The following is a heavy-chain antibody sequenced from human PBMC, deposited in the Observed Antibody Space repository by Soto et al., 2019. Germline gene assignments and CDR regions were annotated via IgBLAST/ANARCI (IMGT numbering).Heavy chain of an antibody. CDR3: ARRRCRTTSCPRNYYGMDV. J-gene: IGHJ6*02. CDR1: GYSFTDYW. V-gene: IGHV5-10-1*01. Sequence: GESLKISCNGSGYSFTDYWISWVRQMPGKGLEWMGRIDPSDSYINHSPSFEGHVTISADKSISTAYLQWSGLRASDSAMYYCARRRCRTTSCPRNYYGMDVWGQGTTVTVSS. D-gene: IGHD2-2*01. CDR2: IDPSDSYI.